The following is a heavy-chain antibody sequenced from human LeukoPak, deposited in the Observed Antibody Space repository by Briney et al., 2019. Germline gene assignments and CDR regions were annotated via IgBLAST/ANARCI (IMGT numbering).Heavy chain of an antibody. J-gene: IGHJ3*02. D-gene: IGHD3-22*01. CDR3: ARADRSGYFGNVVAFDI. Sequence: PSETLSLTCTLSSGSINSGSYSWTWIRQPAGKGLEWIGRIHISGSTDYTPSLKSRVTISVDTSKNQFSLKLSSVTAADTAVYYCARADRSGYFGNVVAFDIWGQGTMVTVSS. CDR1: SGSINSGSYS. V-gene: IGHV4-61*02. CDR2: IHISGST.